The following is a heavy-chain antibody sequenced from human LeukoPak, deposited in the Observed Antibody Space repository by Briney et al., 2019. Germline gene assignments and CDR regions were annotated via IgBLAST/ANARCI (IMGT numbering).Heavy chain of an antibody. Sequence: PGGSLRLSCAASGFSFSNYPMHWVRQAPGKGLEWVAVISYDGSNKYYADSVKGRFTISRDNSKNTLYLQMNSLRAEDTAVYYCASGHSRLIAAVSINYWGQGTLVTVSS. J-gene: IGHJ4*02. D-gene: IGHD6-13*01. CDR3: ASGHSRLIAAVSINY. V-gene: IGHV3-30-3*01. CDR2: ISYDGSNK. CDR1: GFSFSNYP.